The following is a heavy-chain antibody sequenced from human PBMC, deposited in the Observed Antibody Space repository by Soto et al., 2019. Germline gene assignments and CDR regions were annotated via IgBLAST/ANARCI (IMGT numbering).Heavy chain of an antibody. CDR2: FSGGRDTT. Sequence: GGSLRLSCVASGFTFSGYAMSWVRQPPGQRLEWVGTFSGGRDTTWHAYSMKRRFTVSRDSYNKTLPLQMNSLRPEDTALYYCAKATSATCTGSVCYSFDYWGQGTMVTVSS. J-gene: IGHJ4*02. CDR3: AKATSATCTGSVCYSFDY. V-gene: IGHV3-23*01. D-gene: IGHD2-21*01. CDR1: GFTFSGYA.